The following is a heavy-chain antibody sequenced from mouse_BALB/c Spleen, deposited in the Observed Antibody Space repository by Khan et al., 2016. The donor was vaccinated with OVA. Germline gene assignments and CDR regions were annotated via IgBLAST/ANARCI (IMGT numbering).Heavy chain of an antibody. D-gene: IGHD4-1*01. CDR1: GFTFSSYS. V-gene: IGHV5-6*01. Sequence: EVQRVESGGDLVKPGGSLKLSCAASGFTFSSYSMSWVRQTPDKRLEWVASISSGGDYTYYPDSVKGRFTISRDNAKKTLYLQMSDLKSEDTAMYYCADHLTVSFAYWGQGTLVTVSA. CDR3: ADHLTVSFAY. CDR2: ISSGGDYT. J-gene: IGHJ3*01.